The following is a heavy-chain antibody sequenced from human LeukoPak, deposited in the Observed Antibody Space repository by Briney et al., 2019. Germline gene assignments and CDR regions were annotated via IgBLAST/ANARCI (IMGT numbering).Heavy chain of an antibody. CDR1: GYTFTSYD. CDR3: ARAGYCSGGSCYPYYYYYYMDV. CDR2: ISGHNDDT. V-gene: IGHV1-18*01. Sequence: ASVKVSCKASGYTFTSYDINWVRQAPGQGLEWMGWISGHNDDTNYAQRLQGRVTMTTDTSTSTAYMELRSLRSDDTAVYYCARAGYCSGGSCYPYYYYYYMDVWGKGTTVTVSS. D-gene: IGHD2-15*01. J-gene: IGHJ6*03.